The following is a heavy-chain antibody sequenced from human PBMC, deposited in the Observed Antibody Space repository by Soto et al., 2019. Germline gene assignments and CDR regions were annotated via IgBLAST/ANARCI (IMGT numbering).Heavy chain of an antibody. J-gene: IGHJ4*02. D-gene: IGHD3-22*01. CDR1: GFTFSNYA. CDR2: ISYDGSNK. CDR3: AGLYDSSGYPHDY. Sequence: GGSLRLSCAASGFTFSNYAMHWVRQAPGKGLEWVAVISYDGSNKYYADSVQGRFTISRDNSKNTLYLQMNSLRAEDTAVYNCAGLYDSSGYPHDYWGQGTLVTVYS. V-gene: IGHV3-30-3*01.